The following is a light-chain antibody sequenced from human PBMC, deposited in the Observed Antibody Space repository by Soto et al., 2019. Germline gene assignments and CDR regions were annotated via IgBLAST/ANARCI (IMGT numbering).Light chain of an antibody. J-gene: IGKJ4*01. CDR3: LQHKTFLT. CDR1: QGVGTY. V-gene: IGKV1-17*03. CDR2: AAT. Sequence: DIQMTQSPSVLSSSVGDIFTITCRASQGVGTYLAWFQQKPGKVPKRLIFAATSLQGGVPTRFRGSGSGTEFTLTISSLQPEDFATYYCLQHKTFLTFGGGTKVDI.